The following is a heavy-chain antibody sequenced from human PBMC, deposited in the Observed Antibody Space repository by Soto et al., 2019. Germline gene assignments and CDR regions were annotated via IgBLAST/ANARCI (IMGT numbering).Heavy chain of an antibody. D-gene: IGHD2-21*02. Sequence: QVQLVESGGGVVQPGRSLRLSCAASGFTFSSYGMHWVRQAPGKGLEWVAVISYDGSNKYYADSVKGRFTISRDNSKNTLYLQMNSLRAEDTAVYYCAKAHIVVVTAIHWFDPWGQGTLVTVSS. V-gene: IGHV3-30*18. J-gene: IGHJ5*02. CDR2: ISYDGSNK. CDR3: AKAHIVVVTAIHWFDP. CDR1: GFTFSSYG.